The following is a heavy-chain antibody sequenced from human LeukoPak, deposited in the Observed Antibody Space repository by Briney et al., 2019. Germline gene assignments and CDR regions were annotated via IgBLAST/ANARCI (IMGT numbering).Heavy chain of an antibody. Sequence: SETLSLTCTVSGGSISSYYWSWIRQPPGKGLEWIGYIYYSGSTNYNPSLKNRVTISVDTTKNQFSLKLSSVTATDTAMYYCARAIPAARMDVWGKGTTVTVSS. CDR2: IYYSGST. J-gene: IGHJ6*04. V-gene: IGHV4-59*01. D-gene: IGHD2-2*01. CDR1: GGSISSYY. CDR3: ARAIPAARMDV.